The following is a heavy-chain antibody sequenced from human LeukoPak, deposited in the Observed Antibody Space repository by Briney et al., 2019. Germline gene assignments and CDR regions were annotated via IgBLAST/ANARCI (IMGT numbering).Heavy chain of an antibody. CDR1: GYTAYH. J-gene: IGHJ4*02. CDR2: INPNSGDT. CDR3: ARVSSGGWHFDY. D-gene: IGHD6-19*01. Sequence: ASVKVSCKASGYTAYHMHWVRQAPGQGLEWMGWINPNSGDTNYAQKFQGRVTMTRDTSISTSYMELNSLRSDDTAIYYCARVSSGGWHFDYWGQGTLVTVSS. V-gene: IGHV1-2*02.